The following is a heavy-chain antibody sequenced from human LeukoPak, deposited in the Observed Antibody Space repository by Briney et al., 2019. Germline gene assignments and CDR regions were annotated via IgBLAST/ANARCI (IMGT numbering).Heavy chain of an antibody. CDR2: INPNSGGT. CDR1: GYTFTGYY. CDR3: ARRGHYSNYGADY. D-gene: IGHD4-11*01. Sequence: ASVKVSCKASGYTFTGYYMHWVRQAPGQGLEWMGWINPNSGGTNYAQKFQGRVTMTGDTSIGTAYMELSRLRSDDTAVYYCARRGHYSNYGADYWGQGTLVTVSS. V-gene: IGHV1-2*02. J-gene: IGHJ4*02.